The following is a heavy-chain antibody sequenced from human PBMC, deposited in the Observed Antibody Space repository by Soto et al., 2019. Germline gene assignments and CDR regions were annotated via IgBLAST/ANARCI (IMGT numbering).Heavy chain of an antibody. Sequence: EVQLVESGGGLVQPGRSLRLSCAASGFTFDDYAMHWVRQAPGKGLEWVSGISWNSGSIGYADSVKGRFTISRDNAKNSLYLQMNSLRAEDTALYYCAKDKGSSPDWYFDLWGRGTLVTVSA. CDR2: ISWNSGSI. J-gene: IGHJ2*01. CDR1: GFTFDDYA. V-gene: IGHV3-9*01. CDR3: AKDKGSSPDWYFDL. D-gene: IGHD6-6*01.